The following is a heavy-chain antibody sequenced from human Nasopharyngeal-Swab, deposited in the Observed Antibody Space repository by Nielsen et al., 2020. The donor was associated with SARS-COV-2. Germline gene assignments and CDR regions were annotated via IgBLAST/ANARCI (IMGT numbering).Heavy chain of an antibody. Sequence: ASVKVSCKASGYTFTSYGISWVRQAPGQGLEWMGWISAYNGNTNYAQKLQGRVTMTTDTSTSTAYMELRSLRSDDTAVYYCARDIYMMTGYYNGNRFDPWGQGTLVTVSS. CDR3: ARDIYMMTGYYNGNRFDP. J-gene: IGHJ5*02. CDR2: ISAYNGNT. D-gene: IGHD3-9*01. V-gene: IGHV1-18*01. CDR1: GYTFTSYG.